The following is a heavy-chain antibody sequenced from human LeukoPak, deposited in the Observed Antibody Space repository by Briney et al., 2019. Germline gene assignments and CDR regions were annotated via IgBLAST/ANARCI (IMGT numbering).Heavy chain of an antibody. CDR1: GFTLSSYG. CDR2: ISYDGSNK. Sequence: GGSLRLSCTVSGFTLSSYGMHWVYKAPGKGLELVAVISYDGSNKYYADSVQGRFTISRDNSNKTLSLQMKSLRAEDTVVYYCANLPGLGSYTSTFDYWGQKTLVTVSS. V-gene: IGHV3-30*18. J-gene: IGHJ4*02. D-gene: IGHD3-10*01. CDR3: ANLPGLGSYTSTFDY.